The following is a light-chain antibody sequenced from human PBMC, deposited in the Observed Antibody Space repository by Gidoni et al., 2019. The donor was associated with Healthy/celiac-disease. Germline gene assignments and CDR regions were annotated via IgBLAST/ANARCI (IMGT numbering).Light chain of an antibody. V-gene: IGLV2-23*01. J-gene: IGLJ3*02. CDR2: EGS. CDR1: SSDVGSYNL. Sequence: LTQPASVSGSPGQSITISCTGTSSDVGSYNLVSWYQQHPGKAPKLMIYEGSKRPSGVSNRYSGSNSGNTASLTISGLQAEDEADYYCCSYAGSSVFGGGTKLTVL. CDR3: CSYAGSSV.